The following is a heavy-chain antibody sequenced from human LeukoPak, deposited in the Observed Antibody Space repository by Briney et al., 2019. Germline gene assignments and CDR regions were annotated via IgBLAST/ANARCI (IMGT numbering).Heavy chain of an antibody. CDR1: GGSISSSSYY. V-gene: IGHV4-39*01. CDR3: ATIERRIAAAGPIDY. Sequence: SETLSLTCTVSGGSISSSSYYWGWTRQPPGKGLEWIGSIYYSGSTYYNPSLKSRVTISVDTSKNQFSLKLSSVTAADTAVYYCATIERRIAAAGPIDYWGQGTLVTVSS. D-gene: IGHD6-13*01. CDR2: IYYSGST. J-gene: IGHJ4*02.